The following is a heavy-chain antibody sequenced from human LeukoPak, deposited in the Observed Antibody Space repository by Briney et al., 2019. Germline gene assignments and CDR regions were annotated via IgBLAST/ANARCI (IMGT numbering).Heavy chain of an antibody. CDR2: ISSSSSYI. D-gene: IGHD5-18*01. Sequence: GGSLRLSCAASGFTFSSYSMNWVRQAPGKGLEWVSSISSSSSYIYYADSVKGRFTISRDNAKNSLYLQMNSLRAEDTAVYYCARAEASGYNYGPFDDWGQGTLVTVSS. CDR3: ARAEASGYNYGPFDD. J-gene: IGHJ4*02. V-gene: IGHV3-21*01. CDR1: GFTFSSYS.